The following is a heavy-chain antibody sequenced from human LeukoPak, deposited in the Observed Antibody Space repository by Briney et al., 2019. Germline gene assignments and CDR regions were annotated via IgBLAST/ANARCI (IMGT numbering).Heavy chain of an antibody. CDR1: GFTFSSYE. Sequence: GGSLRLSCAASGFTFSSYEMNWVRQAPGKGLEWVSYISSSGSTIYYADSVKGRFTISRDNAKNSLYLQMNSLRAEDTAVYYCARGYYDSSGYYRAHHFDYWGQGTLVTVSS. D-gene: IGHD3-22*01. V-gene: IGHV3-48*03. CDR2: ISSSGSTI. CDR3: ARGYYDSSGYYRAHHFDY. J-gene: IGHJ4*02.